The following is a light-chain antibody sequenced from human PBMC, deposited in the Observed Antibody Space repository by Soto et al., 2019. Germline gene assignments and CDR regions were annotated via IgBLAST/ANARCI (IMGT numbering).Light chain of an antibody. V-gene: IGKV3-15*01. CDR2: GAS. CDR1: QSVSSK. J-gene: IGKJ4*01. CDR3: QQYDSWPLT. Sequence: EIGMTQSPATLSVSPGERATLSCRASQSVSSKLAWYQQKPGQAPRLLMYGASTRATGVPARFSGSGSGTEFTLTISSLQSEDFAFYHCQQYDSWPLTFGGGTKVEIK.